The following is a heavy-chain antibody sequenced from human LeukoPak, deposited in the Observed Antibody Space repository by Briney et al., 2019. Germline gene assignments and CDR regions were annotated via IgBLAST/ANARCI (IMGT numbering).Heavy chain of an antibody. D-gene: IGHD3-10*01. J-gene: IGHJ6*04. CDR2: INAGNGNT. Sequence: GASVKVSCKASGYTFTSYAMHWVRQAPGQRLEWMGWINAGNGNTKYSQKFQGRVTITRDTSASTAYMELSSLRSEDTAVYYRARDRQYYYGSGSYYNYYYGMDVWGKGTTVTVSS. CDR1: GYTFTSYA. CDR3: ARDRQYYYGSGSYYNYYYGMDV. V-gene: IGHV1-3*01.